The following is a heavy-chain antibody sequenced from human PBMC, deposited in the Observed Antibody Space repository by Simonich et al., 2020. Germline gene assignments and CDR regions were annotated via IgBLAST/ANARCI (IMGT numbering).Heavy chain of an antibody. CDR1: GGSISSYY. D-gene: IGHD2-15*01. CDR3: ARGGLYFDS. CDR2: IYYSGST. J-gene: IGHJ4*02. V-gene: IGHV4-59*01. Sequence: QVQLQESGPGLVKPSETLSLTCTVSGGSISSYYWSWVPQPPGKGLEWIGYIYYSGSTNYNPSHKSRVTISVDTSKNQFSLKLSSVTAADTAVYYCARGGLYFDSWGQGTMVTASS.